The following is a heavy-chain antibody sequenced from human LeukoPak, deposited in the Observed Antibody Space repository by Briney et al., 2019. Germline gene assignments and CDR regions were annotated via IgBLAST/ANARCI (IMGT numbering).Heavy chain of an antibody. CDR1: GGSISSSSYY. Sequence: SETLSLTCTVSGGSISSSSYYWGWIRQPPGKGLEWIGSIYYSGSTYYNPSLKSRVTISVDTSKNQLSLKLSSVTAADTAVYYCARVYDSSGYLYYFDYWGQGTLVTVSS. V-gene: IGHV4-39*07. CDR2: IYYSGST. CDR3: ARVYDSSGYLYYFDY. D-gene: IGHD3-22*01. J-gene: IGHJ4*02.